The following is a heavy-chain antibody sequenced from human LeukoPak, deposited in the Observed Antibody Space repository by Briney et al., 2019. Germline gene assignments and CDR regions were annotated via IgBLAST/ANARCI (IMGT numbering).Heavy chain of an antibody. CDR1: GFTFSSYS. Sequence: GGSLRLSCAASGFTFSSYSMNWVRQAPGKGLEYVSSITSNSRNVYYRDSVKGRFTISRDNAKNSLYLQMNRLRDEDTAVYYCAREGEGQWAVPLGDYWGQGTLVTVSS. D-gene: IGHD6-19*01. CDR3: AREGEGQWAVPLGDY. CDR2: ITSNSRNV. J-gene: IGHJ4*02. V-gene: IGHV3-21*01.